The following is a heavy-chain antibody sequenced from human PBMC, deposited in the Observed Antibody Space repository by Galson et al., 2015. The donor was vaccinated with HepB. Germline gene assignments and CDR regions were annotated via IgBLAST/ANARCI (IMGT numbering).Heavy chain of an antibody. CDR2: IWYDGLNK. D-gene: IGHD3-16*01. CDR1: GFTFSNAW. Sequence: SLRLSCAAFGFTFSNAWMSWVRQAPGKGLEWVAVIWYDGLNKYYVDSVKGRFTISRDNSKNTLYLQMNSLRAEDTAVYYCAKDAYKSSYYFDQWGQGTLSPSPQ. CDR3: AKDAYKSSYYFDQ. V-gene: IGHV3-33*06. J-gene: IGHJ4*02.